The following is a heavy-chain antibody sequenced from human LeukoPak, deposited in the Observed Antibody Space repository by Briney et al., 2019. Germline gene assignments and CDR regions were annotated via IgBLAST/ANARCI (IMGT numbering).Heavy chain of an antibody. D-gene: IGHD2-15*01. Sequence: GGSLRLSCAASGFTFSSYWMSWVRQAPGKGLEWVANIKQDGSEKYYVDSVEGRFTISRDNAKNSLYLQMNSLRAEDTAVYYCARDIVVVAATNAYYYYGMDVWGQGTTVTVSS. V-gene: IGHV3-7*01. J-gene: IGHJ6*02. CDR3: ARDIVVVAATNAYYYYGMDV. CDR1: GFTFSSYW. CDR2: IKQDGSEK.